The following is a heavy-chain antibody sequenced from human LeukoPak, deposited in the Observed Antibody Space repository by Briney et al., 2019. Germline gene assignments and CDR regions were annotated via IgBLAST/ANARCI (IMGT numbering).Heavy chain of an antibody. J-gene: IGHJ6*02. CDR2: INPNSGGA. CDR1: GYTFTGYY. CDR3: ARDLARGSSGYNGMDV. D-gene: IGHD3-22*01. V-gene: IGHV1-2*02. Sequence: ASVKVSCKASGYTFTGYYVHWVRQAPGQGLEWMGWINPNSGGANYAQKFQGRVTMTRDTSISTAYMELSRLRSDDTAVYYCARDLARGSSGYNGMDVWGQGTTVTVSS.